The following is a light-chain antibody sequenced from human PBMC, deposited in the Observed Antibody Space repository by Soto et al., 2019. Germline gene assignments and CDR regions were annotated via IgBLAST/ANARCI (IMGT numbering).Light chain of an antibody. J-gene: IGLJ3*02. Sequence: QSALTQPRSVSGSPGQSVTISCTGTSSDVGVYNYVSWYQQHPGKAPQLVIYDVIKRPSGVPDRFSGSKSGNTASLTISGLQAEDEADYYCCSYAGSSLRVFGGGTQLTVL. CDR2: DVI. CDR1: SSDVGVYNY. V-gene: IGLV2-11*01. CDR3: CSYAGSSLRV.